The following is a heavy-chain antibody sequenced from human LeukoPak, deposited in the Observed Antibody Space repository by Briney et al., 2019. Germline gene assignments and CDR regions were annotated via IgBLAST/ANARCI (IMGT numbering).Heavy chain of an antibody. J-gene: IGHJ4*02. CDR3: ARARGGTALLYFDY. Sequence: QPGRSLRLSCAASGFTFSSYGMHWVRQAPGKGLEWVAVIWYDGSNKYYADSVKGRFTISRDNSKNTLYLQMNSLRAEDTAVYYCARARGGTALLYFDYWGQGTLVTVSS. CDR2: IWYDGSNK. CDR1: GFTFSSYG. D-gene: IGHD1-1*01. V-gene: IGHV3-33*01.